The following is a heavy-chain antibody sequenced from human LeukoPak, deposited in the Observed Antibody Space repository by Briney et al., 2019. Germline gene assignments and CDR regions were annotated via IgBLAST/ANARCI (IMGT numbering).Heavy chain of an antibody. V-gene: IGHV4-30-4*01. CDR3: AKDNYGYGAMDC. D-gene: IGHD3-10*01. Sequence: TPSETLSLTCTVSGGAVNSDNQYWSWPRQPPGKGLEWIGYIHHSGSTYYNPSLKSRLTISLDTSRNQFSLKMNSVTAADTAVYYCAKDNYGYGAMDCWGQGTLVTVSS. CDR1: GGAVNSDNQY. CDR2: IHHSGST. J-gene: IGHJ4*02.